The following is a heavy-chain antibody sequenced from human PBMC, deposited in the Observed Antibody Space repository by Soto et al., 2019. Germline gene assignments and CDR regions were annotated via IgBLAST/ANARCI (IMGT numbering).Heavy chain of an antibody. J-gene: IGHJ5*02. Sequence: SETLSLTCTVSGDSVSSGDYYWTWIRQPPGKGLEWVGHIYFSGSTNYNPSLKSRVTISLDTSKNQFSLRLISVTAADTAVYYCARGQRFSDWFDPWGQGTLVTVS. CDR2: IYFSGST. D-gene: IGHD3-3*01. CDR1: GDSVSSGDYY. V-gene: IGHV4-61*08. CDR3: ARGQRFSDWFDP.